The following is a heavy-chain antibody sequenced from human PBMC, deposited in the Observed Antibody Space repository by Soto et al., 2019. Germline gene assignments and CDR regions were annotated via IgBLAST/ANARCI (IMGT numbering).Heavy chain of an antibody. CDR2: MNPNSGNT. Sequence: QVQLVQSGAEVKKPGASVKVSCKASGYTFTSYDINWVRQATGQGLEWMGWMNPNSGNTGYAQKFQGRVTMTRNTSIRTAYMELSSLRSEDTAVYYCARRLSSSFFLARYGMDVWGKGTKVTVSS. J-gene: IGHJ6*04. CDR1: GYTFTSYD. V-gene: IGHV1-8*01. CDR3: ARRLSSSFFLARYGMDV. D-gene: IGHD6-13*01.